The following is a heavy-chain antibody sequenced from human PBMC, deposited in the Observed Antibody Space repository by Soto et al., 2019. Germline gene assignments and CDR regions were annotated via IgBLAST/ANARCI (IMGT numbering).Heavy chain of an antibody. D-gene: IGHD2-2*01. J-gene: IGHJ6*02. V-gene: IGHV3-30*18. CDR1: GFTFSSYV. CDR2: ISYDGSNK. CDR3: AKDLEGYCSSTSCYTYFGLDG. Sequence: QVQLVESGGGVVQPGRSLRLSCAASGFTFSSYVMHWVRQTPGKGLEWVAVISYDGSNKYYADSVKGRFTISRDNSKHTLVLQMNSLRPEDTAVYYCAKDLEGYCSSTSCYTYFGLDGWGQGTTVTVSS.